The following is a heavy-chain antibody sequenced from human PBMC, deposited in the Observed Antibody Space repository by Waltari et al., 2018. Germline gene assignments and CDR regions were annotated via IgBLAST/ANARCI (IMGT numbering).Heavy chain of an antibody. CDR2: INNGGGSST. CDR1: GFTVSNYY. CDR3: ARGGQLALDY. D-gene: IGHD6-6*01. Sequence: EVQLVESGGGLVQPGASLRLSCAASGFTVSNYYTHWVRQGPGKGLVWIARINNGGGSSTTYAYAVKGRFTISKDNAKNTVYLQMNSLRAEDTAVYHCARGGQLALDYWGQGTLVTVSS. V-gene: IGHV3-74*03. J-gene: IGHJ4*02.